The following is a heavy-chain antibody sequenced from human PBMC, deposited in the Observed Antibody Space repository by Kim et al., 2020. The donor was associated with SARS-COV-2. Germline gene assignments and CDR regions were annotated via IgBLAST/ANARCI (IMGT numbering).Heavy chain of an antibody. CDR3: TRGRGILTGDGDY. D-gene: IGHD3-9*01. J-gene: IGHJ4*02. Sequence: YDASVKGRITISRDGSKSIAYLQMNRLKTEDTDVYYCTRGRGILTGDGDYWGQGTLVTVSS. V-gene: IGHV3-49*01.